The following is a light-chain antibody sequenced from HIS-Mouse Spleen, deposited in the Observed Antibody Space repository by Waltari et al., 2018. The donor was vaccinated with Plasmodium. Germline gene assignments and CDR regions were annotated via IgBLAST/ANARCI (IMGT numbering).Light chain of an antibody. J-gene: IGLJ1*01. CDR3: CSYAGSSTCV. CDR1: SSDVGSYNL. CDR2: EGS. Sequence: QSALTQPASVSGSPGQSITISCTGTSSDVGSYNLVSWYQQHPGKAPKRMIYEGSKRPSGVSNRFSGSKSGNTASLTISGLQAEDEADYYCCSYAGSSTCVFGTGTKVTVL. V-gene: IGLV2-23*01.